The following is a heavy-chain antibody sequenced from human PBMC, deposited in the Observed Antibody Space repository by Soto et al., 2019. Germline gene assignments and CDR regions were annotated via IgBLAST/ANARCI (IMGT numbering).Heavy chain of an antibody. CDR1: GYTFTSYD. CDR2: MNPNSGNT. CDR3: HINNLSGEHYYYYMDV. V-gene: IGHV1-8*01. Sequence: QVQLVQSGAEVKKPGASVKVSCKASGYTFTSYDINWVRQATGQGLEWMGWMNPNSGNTGYAQKFQGRVTMTRNTSRSTAYMELSSLRSEDTAVYYCHINNLSGEHYYYYMDVWGKGTTVTVSS. J-gene: IGHJ6*03. D-gene: IGHD2-15*01.